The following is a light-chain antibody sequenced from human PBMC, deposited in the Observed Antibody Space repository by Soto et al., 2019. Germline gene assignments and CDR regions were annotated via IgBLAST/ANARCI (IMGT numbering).Light chain of an antibody. CDR1: SSDIGGYDY. CDR2: EDT. J-gene: IGLJ2*01. CDR3: SSYTRTPSLMV. V-gene: IGLV2-14*01. Sequence: QSALTQPASVSGSPGQSITISCTGSSSDIGGYDYVSWYQQHPGKAPKVMIYEDTNRPSGVSNRFSGSKSGNTASLTISGLQAEDEADYYCSSYTRTPSLMVFGGGTKLTVL.